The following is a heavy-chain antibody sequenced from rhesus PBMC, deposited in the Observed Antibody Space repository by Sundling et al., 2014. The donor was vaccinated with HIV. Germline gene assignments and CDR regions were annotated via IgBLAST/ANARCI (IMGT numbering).Heavy chain of an antibody. CDR3: ARVDIYCTHSGCFFFDD. Sequence: QVTLKESGPALVKPTQTLTLTCSFSGFSLSRSGMGVGWIRQPPGKTLEWLAHIYWDDDKRYNTSLKSRLTISKDTSKNQVVLTMTNMDPVDTATYFCARVDIYCTHSGCFFFDDWGQGVLVTVSS. CDR2: IYWDDDK. V-gene: IGHV2-174*02. D-gene: IGHD2-21*01. CDR1: GFSLSRSGMG. J-gene: IGHJ4*01.